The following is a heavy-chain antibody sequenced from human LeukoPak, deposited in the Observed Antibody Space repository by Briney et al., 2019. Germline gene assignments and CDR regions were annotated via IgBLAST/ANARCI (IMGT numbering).Heavy chain of an antibody. CDR3: ARRGTAADWFDP. J-gene: IGHJ5*02. Sequence: PSETLSLTCTVSGGSISSYYWSWIRQPPGKGLEWIGYIYYSGSTNYNPSLKSRVTISVDTSKNQFSLKLSSVTAADTAVYYCARRGTAADWFDPWDQGTLVTVSS. CDR1: GGSISSYY. V-gene: IGHV4-59*08. CDR2: IYYSGST. D-gene: IGHD3-16*01.